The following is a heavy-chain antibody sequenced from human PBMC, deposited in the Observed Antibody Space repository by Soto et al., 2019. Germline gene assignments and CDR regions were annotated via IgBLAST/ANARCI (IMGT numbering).Heavy chain of an antibody. D-gene: IGHD3-16*01. Sequence: PGGSLRLSCAASGFTFSTYWMSWVRQAPGKRLEWVANIKVDGSKKYYVDPMKGRFTISRDNSKNSLYLQTNSLRVEDTAVYYRLRVAVWGTKLYWSDYWDQGALLTIS. CDR3: LRVAVWGTKLYWSDY. CDR1: GFTFSTYW. V-gene: IGHV3-7*01. CDR2: IKVDGSKK. J-gene: IGHJ4*02.